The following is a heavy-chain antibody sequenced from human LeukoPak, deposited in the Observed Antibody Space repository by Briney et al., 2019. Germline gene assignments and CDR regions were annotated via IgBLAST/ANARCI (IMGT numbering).Heavy chain of an antibody. V-gene: IGHV3-7*01. J-gene: IGHJ5*02. CDR2: IKQDGSQR. CDR1: GFIFSNVW. D-gene: IGHD3-3*01. CDR3: AKEGSGRSLAP. Sequence: GGSLRLSCAASGFIFSNVWMSWVRQAPGKGLEWVANIKQDGSQRYYVDSVQGRFTISRDTARNSLHLQINSLRAEDTAMYYCAKEGSGRSLAPWGQGTLVTVSS.